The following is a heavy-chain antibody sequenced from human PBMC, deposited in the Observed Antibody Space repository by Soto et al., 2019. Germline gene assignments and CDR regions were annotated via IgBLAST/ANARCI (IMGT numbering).Heavy chain of an antibody. CDR3: ARIWGPYYYYGMDV. D-gene: IGHD7-27*01. J-gene: IGHJ6*02. V-gene: IGHV2-26*01. Sequence: QVTLKESGPVLVKPTETLTLTCTVSGFSLSNARMGVSWIRQPPGKALEWLAHIFSNDEKSYSTSLKSRLTNSKDTSKSLVVLTLTNMDPVDTATYYCARIWGPYYYYGMDVWGQGTTVTVSS. CDR1: GFSLSNARMG. CDR2: IFSNDEK.